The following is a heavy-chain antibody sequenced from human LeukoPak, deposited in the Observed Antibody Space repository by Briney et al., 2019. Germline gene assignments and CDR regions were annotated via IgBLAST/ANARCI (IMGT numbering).Heavy chain of an antibody. CDR1: GFTFSSYG. Sequence: PGGSLRLSCAASGFTFSSYGMHWVSQAPGKGLEWVAVIWYDGSNKYYADSVKGRFTISRDNSKNTLYLQMNSLRAEDTAVYYCAREACSSTSCRFDDDAFDIWGQGTMVTVSS. CDR3: AREACSSTSCRFDDDAFDI. D-gene: IGHD2-2*01. J-gene: IGHJ3*02. CDR2: IWYDGSNK. V-gene: IGHV3-33*01.